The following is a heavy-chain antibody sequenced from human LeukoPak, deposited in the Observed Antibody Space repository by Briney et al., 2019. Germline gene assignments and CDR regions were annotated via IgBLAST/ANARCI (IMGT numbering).Heavy chain of an antibody. CDR3: SSLTDFCRVYPSYFDY. J-gene: IGHJ4*02. CDR2: IKSKTDGGST. Sequence: GGSLLLSCAASGFTFSSYAMSWGREAAGKGLEWVGRIKSKTDGGSTDYAAPVKGRFTISRDDSKNTLYLQMNNLKTMDTDVYYCSSLTDFCRVYPSYFDYGGQGNRVTVSS. V-gene: IGHV3-15*05. CDR1: GFTFSSYA. D-gene: IGHD3-3*01.